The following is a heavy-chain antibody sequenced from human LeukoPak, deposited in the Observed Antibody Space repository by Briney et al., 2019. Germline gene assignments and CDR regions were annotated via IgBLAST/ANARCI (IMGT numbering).Heavy chain of an antibody. Sequence: SETLSLTCTVSGGSISSYYWSWIRQPPGKGLEWIGYIYYSGSTNYNPSLKSRVTISVDTSKNQFSLKLSSVTAADTDVYYCARGGVTPDYGDLRAYYYYYMDVWGKGTTVTVSS. D-gene: IGHD4-17*01. J-gene: IGHJ6*03. CDR1: GGSISSYY. V-gene: IGHV4-59*01. CDR3: ARGGVTPDYGDLRAYYYYYMDV. CDR2: IYYSGST.